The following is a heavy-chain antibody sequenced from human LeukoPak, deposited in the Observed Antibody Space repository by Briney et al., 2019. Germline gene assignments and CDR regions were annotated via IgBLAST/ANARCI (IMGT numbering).Heavy chain of an antibody. CDR1: GFTFSDYY. D-gene: IGHD4-17*01. V-gene: IGHV3-11*06. CDR3: ARDPMGYGDYGFDY. J-gene: IGHJ4*02. Sequence: GGSLRLSGAASGFTFSDYYMSWIRQAPGKGLEWVSYISSSSSYTNYADSVKGRFTISRDNAKNSLYLQMNSLRAEDTAVYYCARDPMGYGDYGFDYWGQGTLVTVSS. CDR2: ISSSSSYT.